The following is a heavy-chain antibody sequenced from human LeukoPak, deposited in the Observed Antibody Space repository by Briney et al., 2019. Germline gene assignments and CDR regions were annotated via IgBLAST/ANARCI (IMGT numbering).Heavy chain of an antibody. V-gene: IGHV3-30-3*01. Sequence: GGSLRLSCAASGFTFSSYAMHWVRQAPGKGLEWVAVISYDGSNKYYADSVKGRFTISRDNSKNTLYLQMNSLRAEDTAAYYCARDWRGYSYGFFDYWGQGTLVTVSS. J-gene: IGHJ4*02. CDR2: ISYDGSNK. CDR3: ARDWRGYSYGFFDY. D-gene: IGHD5-18*01. CDR1: GFTFSSYA.